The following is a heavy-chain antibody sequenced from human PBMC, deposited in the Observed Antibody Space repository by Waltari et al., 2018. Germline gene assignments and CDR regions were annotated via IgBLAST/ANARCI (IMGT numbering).Heavy chain of an antibody. J-gene: IGHJ2*01. CDR2: VTADSGNT. CDR3: AKDLRGPEAGTWYFDL. Sequence: EVQLLESGGGLVQPGGSLRLSCAASGLTFSRATMSGVRQAPGKGLAVVSAVTADSGNTYYADSVKGRFTISRDNSKNTLYLQMNSLRAEDTAIYYCAKDLRGPEAGTWYFDLWGRGTLVTVSS. D-gene: IGHD6-13*01. V-gene: IGHV3-23*01. CDR1: GLTFSRAT.